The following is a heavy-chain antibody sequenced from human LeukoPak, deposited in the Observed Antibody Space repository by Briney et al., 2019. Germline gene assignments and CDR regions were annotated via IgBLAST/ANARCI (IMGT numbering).Heavy chain of an antibody. CDR1: GGSISSYY. D-gene: IGHD6-19*01. V-gene: IGHV4-59*12. Sequence: SETLSLTCTVSGGSISSYYWSWIRQPPGKGLEWIGYIYYSGSTNYNPSLKSRVTISVDTSKNHFSLKLSSVTAADTAVYYCARDHSSGWYFDTGGLDYWGQGTLVTVSS. CDR2: IYYSGST. J-gene: IGHJ4*02. CDR3: ARDHSSGWYFDTGGLDY.